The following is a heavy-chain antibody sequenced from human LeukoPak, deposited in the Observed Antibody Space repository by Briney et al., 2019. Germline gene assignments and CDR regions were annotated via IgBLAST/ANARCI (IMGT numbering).Heavy chain of an antibody. CDR3: ASHVSGDYAWLDV. Sequence: SETLSLTCTVSGGSISSYYWSWIRQPPGKGLEWIGYISYSGSTNYNPPLRSRVTTSVDTSKNQFSLKLTSVTAADTAMYYCASHVSGDYAWLDVWGQGTTVTVSS. D-gene: IGHD4-17*01. J-gene: IGHJ6*02. V-gene: IGHV4-59*08. CDR1: GGSISSYY. CDR2: ISYSGST.